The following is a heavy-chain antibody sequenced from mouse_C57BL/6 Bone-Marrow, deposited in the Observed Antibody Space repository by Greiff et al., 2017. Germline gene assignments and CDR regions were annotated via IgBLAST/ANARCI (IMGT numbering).Heavy chain of an antibody. CDR2: LYPGGGDT. Sequence: QVQLQQSGPELVKPGASVKISCKASGYAFSSSCMNWVKQRPGKGLEWIGRLYPGGGDTNYNGKCKGKATLTEDNTSSTAYLQLSSLTSEYSAVYFCARGLRFAYWGQGTLVTVSA. J-gene: IGHJ3*01. CDR3: ARGLRFAY. D-gene: IGHD2-1*01. V-gene: IGHV1-82*01. CDR1: GYAFSSSC.